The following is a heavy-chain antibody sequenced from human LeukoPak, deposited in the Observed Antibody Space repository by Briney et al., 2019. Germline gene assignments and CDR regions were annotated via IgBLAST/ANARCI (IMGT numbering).Heavy chain of an antibody. D-gene: IGHD2-2*02. CDR2: ISYDGSNK. CDR3: AKDQGGGYCSSTSCYMDWFDP. CDR1: GFTFSSYG. V-gene: IGHV3-30*18. J-gene: IGHJ5*02. Sequence: GRSLRLSCAASGFTFSSYGMHWVGQAPGKGLEGVAVISYDGSNKYYADSVKGRFTISRDNSKNTLYLQLNSLRAEDTAVYYCAKDQGGGYCSSTSCYMDWFDPWGQGTLVTVSS.